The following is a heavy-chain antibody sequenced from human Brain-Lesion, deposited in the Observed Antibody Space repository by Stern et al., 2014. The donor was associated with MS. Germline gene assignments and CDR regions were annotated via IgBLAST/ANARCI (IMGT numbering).Heavy chain of an antibody. CDR3: ARVGGYRGYERYSLVDYYYGMDV. CDR1: GGSFNPYY. J-gene: IGHJ6*02. D-gene: IGHD5-12*01. Sequence: VQLVESGPGLVKPSETLSLTCTVSGGSFNPYYWSWVRQPPGKGLEWIGYIHYSGRTNYNPSLQSRVTISLDTSKNQFSLELSTVTPADTAVYFCARVGGYRGYERYSLVDYYYGMDVWGQGTTVAVSS. CDR2: IHYSGRT. V-gene: IGHV4-59*01.